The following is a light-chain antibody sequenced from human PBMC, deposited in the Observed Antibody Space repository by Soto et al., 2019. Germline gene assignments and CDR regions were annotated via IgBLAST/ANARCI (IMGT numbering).Light chain of an antibody. Sequence: EIVLTQSPGTLSLSPGERATLSCRAGQSFSRSYLAWYQQKPGQAPRLLIYGASNRATDIPARFSGSGSGTDFTLTISSLEPEDFAVYYCQQRSNWPPPITFGQGTRLEIK. J-gene: IGKJ5*01. V-gene: IGKV3-11*01. CDR2: GAS. CDR1: QSFSRSY. CDR3: QQRSNWPPPIT.